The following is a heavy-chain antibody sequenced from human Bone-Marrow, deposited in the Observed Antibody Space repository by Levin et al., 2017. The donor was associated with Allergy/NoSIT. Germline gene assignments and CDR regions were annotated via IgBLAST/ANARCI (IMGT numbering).Heavy chain of an antibody. D-gene: IGHD4-11*01. CDR3: AHSDYHYEDY. Sequence: PGGSLRLSCTPSGLTFSDAWMSWVRQAQGKGLEWVGRIKSKGGGGTTEYAAPVKGRFTISRDDSKKTVYLQMNSLKTEDTAVYYCAHSDYHYEDYWGQGTLVTVSS. CDR2: IKSKGGGGTT. CDR1: GLTFSDAW. V-gene: IGHV3-15*01. J-gene: IGHJ4*02.